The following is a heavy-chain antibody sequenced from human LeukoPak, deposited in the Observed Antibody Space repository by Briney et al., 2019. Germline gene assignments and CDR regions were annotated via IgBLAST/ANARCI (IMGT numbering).Heavy chain of an antibody. D-gene: IGHD6-13*01. V-gene: IGHV4-34*01. CDR3: ARVWRGTLAAAGPYYYFDY. J-gene: IGHJ4*02. CDR2: IYHSGST. CDR1: GGSFSGYY. Sequence: PSETLSLTCAVYGGSFSGYYWSWIRRPPGKGLEWIGNIYHSGSTYYNPSLKSRVTISVDTSKNQFSLKLSSVTAADTAVYYCARVWRGTLAAAGPYYYFDYWGQGTLVTVSS.